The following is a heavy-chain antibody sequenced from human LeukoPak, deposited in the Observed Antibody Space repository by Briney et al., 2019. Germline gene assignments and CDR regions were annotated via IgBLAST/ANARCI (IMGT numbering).Heavy chain of an antibody. D-gene: IGHD6-13*01. V-gene: IGHV3-66*01. Sequence: GGSLRLSCAASGFTVSSNYMSWVRQAPGKGLEWVSVIYSGGSTYYADSVKGRFTISRDNPKNTLYLQMNSLRAEDTAVYYCAGLSAAGMGNWFDPWGLGTLVTVSS. CDR1: GFTVSSNY. CDR2: IYSGGST. CDR3: AGLSAAGMGNWFDP. J-gene: IGHJ5*02.